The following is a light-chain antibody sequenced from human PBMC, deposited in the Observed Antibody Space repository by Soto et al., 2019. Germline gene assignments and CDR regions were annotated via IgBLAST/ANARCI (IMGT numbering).Light chain of an antibody. J-gene: IGKJ1*01. CDR1: QSVISDY. CDR3: QHYGGSSKT. Sequence: EIVLTQSPGTLSLSPGERATLSCRASQSVISDYVAWYQQKPGQAPRLLIYGASSRATGIPDRISGSGSGTDFTLTISRLEPEDFAVYYCQHYGGSSKTFGQGTKVDIK. CDR2: GAS. V-gene: IGKV3-20*01.